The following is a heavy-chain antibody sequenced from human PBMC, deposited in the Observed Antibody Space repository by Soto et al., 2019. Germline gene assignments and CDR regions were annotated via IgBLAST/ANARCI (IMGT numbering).Heavy chain of an antibody. J-gene: IGHJ3*02. CDR2: IGGSGITI. D-gene: IGHD3-10*01. CDR3: ARVGSVGAFDI. V-gene: IGHV3-11*01. CDR1: GFTFSDDY. Sequence: QVQLVESGGGLVKPGGSLRLSCAASGFTFSDDYMTWIRQAPGKGLEWVAYIGGSGITIFYADSVKGRFTISRDNARNSLYLQMNSLRAEDTAVYYCARVGSVGAFDIWGQGTMVTVSA.